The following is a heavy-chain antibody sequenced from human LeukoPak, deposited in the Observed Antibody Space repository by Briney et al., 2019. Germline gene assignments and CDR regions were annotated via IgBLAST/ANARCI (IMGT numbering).Heavy chain of an antibody. Sequence: SETLSLTCTVSGGSISSSSYYWGWIRQPPRKGLEWIGYIYYNGDTHYNPSLNSRLSMSVDTPNKQFSLNLRSVTAADTAVYYCVRGPYGSSISNWFDPWGQGLLVTVSS. D-gene: IGHD3-10*01. CDR2: IYYNGDT. CDR3: VRGPYGSSISNWFDP. V-gene: IGHV4-61*05. J-gene: IGHJ5*02. CDR1: GGSISSSSYY.